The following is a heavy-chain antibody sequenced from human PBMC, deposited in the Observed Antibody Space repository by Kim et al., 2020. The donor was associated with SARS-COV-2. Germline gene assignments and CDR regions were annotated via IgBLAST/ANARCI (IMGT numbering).Heavy chain of an antibody. CDR1: GFTFSSYG. D-gene: IGHD3-3*01. V-gene: IGHV3-33*01. CDR3: ASERNGFWSGYKISHGWFDP. J-gene: IGHJ5*02. Sequence: GGSLRLSCAASGFTFSSYGMHWVRQAPGKGLEWVAVIWYDGSNKYYADSVKGRFTISRDNSKNTLYLQMNSLRAEDTAGYYCASERNGFWSGYKISHGWFDPGGRGTPVPVFS. CDR2: IWYDGSNK.